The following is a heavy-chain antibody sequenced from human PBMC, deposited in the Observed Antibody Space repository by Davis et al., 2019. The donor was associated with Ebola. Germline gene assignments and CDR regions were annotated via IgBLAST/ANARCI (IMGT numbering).Heavy chain of an antibody. Sequence: ASVKVSCKASGGTFSSYAISWVRQAPGQGLEWMGWINPNSGGTNYAQKFQGRVTMTRDTSISTAYMELSRLRSDDTAVYYCARDRLTTVTTPLYYYYYGMDVWGQGTTVTVSS. CDR3: ARDRLTTVTTPLYYYYYGMDV. D-gene: IGHD4-11*01. CDR2: INPNSGGT. CDR1: GGTFSSYA. V-gene: IGHV1-2*02. J-gene: IGHJ6*02.